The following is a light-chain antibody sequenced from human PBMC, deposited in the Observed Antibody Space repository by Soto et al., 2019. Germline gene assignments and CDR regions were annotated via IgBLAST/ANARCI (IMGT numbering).Light chain of an antibody. J-gene: IGKJ1*01. CDR3: QQSYSTPWT. CDR1: QTISSW. Sequence: DIQMTQSPSTLSGSVGDRVTITYRASQTISSWLAWYQQKPGKAPKLLIYKASTLKSGVPSRFSGSGSGTDFTLTISSLQPEDFATYYCQQSYSTPWTFGQGTKVHIK. CDR2: KAS. V-gene: IGKV1-5*03.